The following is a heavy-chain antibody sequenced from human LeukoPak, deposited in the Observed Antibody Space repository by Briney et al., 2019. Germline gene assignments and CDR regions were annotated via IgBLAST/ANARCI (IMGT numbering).Heavy chain of an antibody. Sequence: PSETLSLTCTVSGGSISSHYWSWLRQPPGKGLEWIGYIYYSGSTNYTNYNPSLKSRVTISVDTSKNQFSLKLSSVTAADTAVYYCARDPIVSVGDWYFDLWGRGTLVTVSS. V-gene: IGHV4-59*11. D-gene: IGHD3-16*02. J-gene: IGHJ2*01. CDR2: IYYSGSTNYT. CDR1: GGSISSHY. CDR3: ARDPIVSVGDWYFDL.